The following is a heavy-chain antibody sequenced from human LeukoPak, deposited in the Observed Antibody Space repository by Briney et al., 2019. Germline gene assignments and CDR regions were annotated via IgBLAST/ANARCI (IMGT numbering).Heavy chain of an antibody. CDR1: GASIDSYY. J-gene: IGHJ6*03. CDR2: IYYSGTT. CDR3: ARVFDSGSQAYFYYMDV. Sequence: SETLSLTCTISGASIDSYYWSWIRQPPGKGLEWIGYIYYSGTTNYNPSLKSRVTISVDTSKNQFSLKLSSVTAADTAVYYCARVFDSGSQAYFYYMDVWGKGTTVTISS. D-gene: IGHD3-10*01. V-gene: IGHV4-59*01.